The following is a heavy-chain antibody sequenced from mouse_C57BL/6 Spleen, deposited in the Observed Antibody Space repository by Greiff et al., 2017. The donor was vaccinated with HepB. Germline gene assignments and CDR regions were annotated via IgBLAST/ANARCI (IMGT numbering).Heavy chain of an antibody. CDR3: ARGAYYSNSPYFDY. V-gene: IGHV1-82*01. J-gene: IGHJ2*01. D-gene: IGHD2-5*01. CDR1: GYAFSSSW. Sequence: VQLQQSGPELVKPGASVKISCKASGYAFSSSWMNWVKQRPGKGLEWIGRIYPGDGDTNYNGKFKGKATLTADKSSSTAYLQLSSLTSEDSAVYFCARGAYYSNSPYFDYWGQGTTLTVSS. CDR2: IYPGDGDT.